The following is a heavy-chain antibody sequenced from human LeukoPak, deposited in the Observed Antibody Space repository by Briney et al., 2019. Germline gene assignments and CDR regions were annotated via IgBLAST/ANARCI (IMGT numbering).Heavy chain of an antibody. D-gene: IGHD3-22*01. CDR2: IDPNIGTT. CDR1: EYTFTGFY. Sequence: ASVKLSCNASEYTFTGFYMHCVRQAPGQGLGWMGRIDPNIGTTKYSQKFQGRVTMTRDTSISEVYMELSRLRSDDTAVYYCARLLEHYYFDASGYYDDDYWGQGTPIIVSS. V-gene: IGHV1-2*02. J-gene: IGHJ4*02. CDR3: ARLLEHYYFDASGYYDDDY.